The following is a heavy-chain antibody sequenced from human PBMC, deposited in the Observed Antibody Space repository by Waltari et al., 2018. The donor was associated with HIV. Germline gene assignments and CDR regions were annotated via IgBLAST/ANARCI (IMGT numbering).Heavy chain of an antibody. Sequence: QVQLVQSGAEVKKPGSSVKVSCKASGGTFSSYAISWVRQAPGQVLEWMGGIIPIFGTANYAQKFQGRVTITADESTSTAYMELSSLRSEDTAVYYCARAENDYDFWSGEPWRFDPWGQGTLVTVSS. J-gene: IGHJ5*02. CDR2: IIPIFGTA. CDR3: ARAENDYDFWSGEPWRFDP. D-gene: IGHD3-3*01. CDR1: GGTFSSYA. V-gene: IGHV1-69*01.